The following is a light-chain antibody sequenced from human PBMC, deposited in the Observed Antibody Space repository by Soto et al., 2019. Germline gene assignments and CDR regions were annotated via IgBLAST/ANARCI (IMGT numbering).Light chain of an antibody. J-gene: IGKJ4*01. V-gene: IGKV1-5*03. CDR2: KAS. CDR3: QQYDSYPLT. CDR1: QSISSW. Sequence: DIQMTQSPSTLSASVGDRVTITCRASQSISSWLAWYQQKPGKAPNLLIYKASTLESGVPSRFSGSGSGTECTLTVSSLQLDDFATYYCQQYDSYPLTFGGGTKVEIK.